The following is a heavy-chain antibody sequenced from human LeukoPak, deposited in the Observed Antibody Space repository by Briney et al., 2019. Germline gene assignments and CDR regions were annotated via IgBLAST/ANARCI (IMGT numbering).Heavy chain of an antibody. D-gene: IGHD3-10*01. J-gene: IGHJ4*02. CDR1: GYTFTSYD. CDR2: MNPNSGNT. CDR3: ARGALDYYGSGREDY. Sequence: ASVKVSCKASGYTFTSYDINWARQATGQGLEWMGWMNPNSGNTGYAQKFQGRVTMTRNTSISTAYMELSSLRSEDTAVYYCARGALDYYGSGREDYWGQGTLVTVSS. V-gene: IGHV1-8*01.